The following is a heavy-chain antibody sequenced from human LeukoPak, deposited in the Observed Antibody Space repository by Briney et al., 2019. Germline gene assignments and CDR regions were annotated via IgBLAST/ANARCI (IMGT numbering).Heavy chain of an antibody. J-gene: IGHJ4*02. CDR3: ATGRSNSFF. CDR2: INTEKDRT. CDR1: DDIFSRYG. D-gene: IGHD2-15*01. Sequence: ASVKVSCKAPDDIFSRYGISWIRQAPGRGLEWMGWINTEKDRTNYAQKFQGRVTMTAETSTSTAYMDLTSLTFDDTAVYYCATGRSNSFFWGQGTLVTVSS. V-gene: IGHV1-18*01.